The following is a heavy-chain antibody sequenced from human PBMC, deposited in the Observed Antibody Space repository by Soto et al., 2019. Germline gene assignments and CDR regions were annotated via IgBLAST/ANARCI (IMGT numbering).Heavy chain of an antibody. CDR3: AWGKGWLRFTSPSH. Sequence: EVQLVESGGHLVQPGGSLRLSCATSGFRFDDAHMTWVRLAPGEGLEWVANINYDATEKEYADSVKGRFTISRDNTKRSVFLRMNSLRAEDTAVYYCAWGKGWLRFTSPSHWGQGTLVTVSS. CDR2: INYDATEK. CDR1: GFRFDDAH. D-gene: IGHD5-12*01. V-gene: IGHV3-7*03. J-gene: IGHJ4*02.